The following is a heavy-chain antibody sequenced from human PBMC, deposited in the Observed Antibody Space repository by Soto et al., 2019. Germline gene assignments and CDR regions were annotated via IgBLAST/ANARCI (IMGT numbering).Heavy chain of an antibody. J-gene: IGHJ5*02. CDR3: ARAGHSSSSEGANWFDP. CDR1: GGSISSGGYY. V-gene: IGHV4-31*03. CDR2: IYYSGST. Sequence: TLSLTCTVSGGSISSGGYYWSWIRQHPGKGLEWIGYIYYSGSTYYNPSLKSRVTISVDTSKNQFSLNLSSVTAADTAVYYCARAGHSSSSEGANWFDPWGQGTLVTVPQ. D-gene: IGHD6-6*01.